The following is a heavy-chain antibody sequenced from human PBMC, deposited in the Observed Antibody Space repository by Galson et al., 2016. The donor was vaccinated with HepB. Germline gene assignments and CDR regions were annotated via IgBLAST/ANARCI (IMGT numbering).Heavy chain of an antibody. CDR2: IKGDGRHT. J-gene: IGHJ4*02. D-gene: IGHD5-18*01. Sequence: SLRLSCAASGFTFSRHWMHWARQAPGKGLVWVSRIKGDGRHTVYADSVQGRFSISRDNAKNTLYLQMNSLRAEDTAVYYCSSDNDGYSFEFWGQGTLVTVSS. CDR1: GFTFSRHW. V-gene: IGHV3-74*01. CDR3: SSDNDGYSFEF.